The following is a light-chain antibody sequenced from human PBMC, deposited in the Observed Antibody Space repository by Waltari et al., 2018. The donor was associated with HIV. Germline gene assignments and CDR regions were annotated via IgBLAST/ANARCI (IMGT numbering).Light chain of an antibody. CDR1: ALSMQY. CDR3: QSTDRSGSYII. V-gene: IGLV3-25*03. J-gene: IGLJ2*01. CDR2: KDS. Sequence: SYELTQPPSLSVSPGQTARITCSGDALSMQYGYWFQQKPGQAPVLVIYKDSERCSGVPELFSGSSSGTTVTLTISGAQAEDEAAYFCQSTDRSGSYIIFGGGTKLTVL.